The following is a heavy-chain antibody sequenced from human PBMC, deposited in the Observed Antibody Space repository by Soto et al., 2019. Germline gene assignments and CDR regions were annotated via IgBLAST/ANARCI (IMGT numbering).Heavy chain of an antibody. D-gene: IGHD3-16*01. CDR1: GFTFSSYA. J-gene: IGHJ5*01. CDR2: ISGSGGST. CDR3: ATDSGGPPLNRFDS. V-gene: IGHV3-23*01. Sequence: PGGSLRLSCAASGFTFSSYAMSWVRQAPGKGLEWVSAISGSGGSTYYADSVKGRFTISRDNSKNTLYLQMNSVTAADTAVYYCATDSGGPPLNRFDSWGHGTLVTVSS.